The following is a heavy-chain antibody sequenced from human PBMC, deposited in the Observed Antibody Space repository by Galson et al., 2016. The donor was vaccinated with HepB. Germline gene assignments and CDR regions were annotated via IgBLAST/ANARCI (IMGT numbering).Heavy chain of an antibody. CDR2: INPDGGET. Sequence: SLRLSCAASGFRFSNHLWWMYWVRQASGQGLEWVATINPDGGETYYVASVRGRFTSSKDNAKNSLFLQMNSLEVGDSAEYFCAGDGPGSGPDFDDWGQGALVTVSS. CDR1: GFRFSNHLWW. CDR3: AGDGPGSGPDFDD. V-gene: IGHV3-7*01. J-gene: IGHJ4*02. D-gene: IGHD7-27*01.